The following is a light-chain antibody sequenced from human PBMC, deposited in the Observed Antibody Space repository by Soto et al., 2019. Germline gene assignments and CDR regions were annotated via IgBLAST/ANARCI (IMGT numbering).Light chain of an antibody. CDR2: KAS. CDR3: QHYNSYSEA. CDR1: QSISSW. Sequence: DIQMTQSTFTLSASVGDAVTITCRASQSISSWLAWYQQKPGKAPKLLIYKASTLKSGVPSRFSGSGSGTELTLTISSLQPDDFATYYCQHYNSYSEAFGQGTKVDIK. V-gene: IGKV1-5*03. J-gene: IGKJ1*01.